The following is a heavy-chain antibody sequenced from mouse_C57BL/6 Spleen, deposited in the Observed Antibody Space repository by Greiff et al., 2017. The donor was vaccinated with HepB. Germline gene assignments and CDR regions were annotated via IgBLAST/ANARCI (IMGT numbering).Heavy chain of an antibody. CDR3: ARYTDYGNFFDY. J-gene: IGHJ2*01. Sequence: EVHLVESGGGLVQPGGSLSLSCAASGFTFTDYYMSWVRQPPGKALEWLGFIRNKANGYTTEYSASVKGRFTISRDNSQSILYLQMNALRAEDSATYYCARYTDYGNFFDYWGQGTTLTVSS. V-gene: IGHV7-3*01. D-gene: IGHD2-1*01. CDR2: IRNKANGYTT. CDR1: GFTFTDYY.